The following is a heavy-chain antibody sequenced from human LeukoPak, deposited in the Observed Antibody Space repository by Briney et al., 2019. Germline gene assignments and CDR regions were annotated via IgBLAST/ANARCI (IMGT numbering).Heavy chain of an antibody. CDR1: GFTVSSNY. CDR2: IYSGGST. V-gene: IGHV3-53*01. J-gene: IGHJ6*02. Sequence: GGSLRLSCAASGFTVSSNYMSWVRQAPGKGLEWVSVIYSGGSTYYADSVKGRFTISRDNSKNTLYLQMNSLRAEDTAVYYCAGIYDSSGYYLYYCYGMDVWGQGTTVTVSS. CDR3: AGIYDSSGYYLYYCYGMDV. D-gene: IGHD3-22*01.